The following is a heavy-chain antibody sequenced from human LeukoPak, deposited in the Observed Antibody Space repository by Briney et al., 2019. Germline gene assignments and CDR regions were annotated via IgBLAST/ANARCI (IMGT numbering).Heavy chain of an antibody. D-gene: IGHD5-18*01. CDR2: MNPNSGNT. CDR1: GYTFTKYD. CDR3: ARSKDSPFDAFDI. V-gene: IGHV1-8*01. J-gene: IGHJ3*02. Sequence: ASVKVSCKASGYTFTKYDINWVRQATGQGLEWMGWMNPNSGNTGYAQKFQGRVTMTRDTSISTAYMELSSLRSDDTAVYYCARSKDSPFDAFDIWGQGSMVTVSS.